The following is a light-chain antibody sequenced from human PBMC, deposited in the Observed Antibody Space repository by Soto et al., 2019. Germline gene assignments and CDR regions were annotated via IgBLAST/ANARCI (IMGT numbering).Light chain of an antibody. CDR2: GAS. Sequence: EIVLTQSPGTLSLSPGERATLSCRASQSVSSSYLAWYQQKPGQAPRLLIYGASSRATGIPDRFSGSGSRTDFTLTISRLEPEEFAVYYCQQYGSSSWTFGQGTKVEIK. V-gene: IGKV3-20*01. J-gene: IGKJ1*01. CDR3: QQYGSSSWT. CDR1: QSVSSSY.